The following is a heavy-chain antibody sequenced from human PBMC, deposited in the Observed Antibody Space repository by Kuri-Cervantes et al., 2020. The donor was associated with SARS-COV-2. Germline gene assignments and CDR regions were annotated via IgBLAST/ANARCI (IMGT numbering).Heavy chain of an antibody. D-gene: IGHD3-22*01. CDR3: ARDSKSITMIVVVPPMLDP. CDR1: GFTFSSYA. V-gene: IGHV3-30-3*01. CDR2: ISYGGSNK. J-gene: IGHJ5*02. Sequence: LSLTCAASGFTFSSYAMHWVRQAPGKGLEWVAVISYGGSNKYYADSVKGRFTISRDNSKNTLYLQMNSLRAEDTAVYYCARDSKSITMIVVVPPMLDPWGQGTLVTVSS.